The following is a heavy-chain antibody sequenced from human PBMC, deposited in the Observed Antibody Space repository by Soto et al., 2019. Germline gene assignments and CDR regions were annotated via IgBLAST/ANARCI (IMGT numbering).Heavy chain of an antibody. V-gene: IGHV4-38-2*02. CDR1: GDSISSGSY. CDR2: IYHGGTT. CDR3: ARVHVMVVAGSTFDH. D-gene: IGHD6-19*01. J-gene: IGHJ4*03. Sequence: PSETLSLTCTVSGDSISSGSYWGWIRQPPGEGPEWIASIYHGGTTFYNPSLKSRISISVDTSKNQFSLRLTSVTAADTATYYCARVHVMVVAGSTFDHWGRGTLVTAS.